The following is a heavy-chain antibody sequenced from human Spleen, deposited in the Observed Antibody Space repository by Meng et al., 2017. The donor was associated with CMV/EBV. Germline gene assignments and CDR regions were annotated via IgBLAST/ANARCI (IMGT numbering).Heavy chain of an antibody. CDR3: ARGGPGFGELFSFDP. J-gene: IGHJ5*02. CDR2: IFCSGST. Sequence: SISSGGYSWTWICQHPGKGLEWIGYIFCSGSTNYSPSLESRVTLSVDTSKNQFSLKLSSVTAADTAVYYCARGGPGFGELFSFDPWGQGILVTVSS. D-gene: IGHD3-10*01. CDR1: SISSGGYS. V-gene: IGHV4-31*02.